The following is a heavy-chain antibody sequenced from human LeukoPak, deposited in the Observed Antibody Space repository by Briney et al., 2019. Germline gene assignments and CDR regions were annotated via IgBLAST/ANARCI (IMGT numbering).Heavy chain of an antibody. D-gene: IGHD3-10*01. J-gene: IGHJ6*02. CDR2: IYYSGST. CDR1: GGSISSSSYY. CDR3: ARGQGTGSGILGSYYYYYYGMDV. V-gene: IGHV4-39*07. Sequence: SETLSLTCTVSGGSISSSSYYWGWIRQPPGKGLEWIGSIYYSGSTNYNPSLKSRVTISVDTSKNQFSLKLSSVTAADTAVYYCARGQGTGSGILGSYYYYYYGMDVWGQGTTVTVSS.